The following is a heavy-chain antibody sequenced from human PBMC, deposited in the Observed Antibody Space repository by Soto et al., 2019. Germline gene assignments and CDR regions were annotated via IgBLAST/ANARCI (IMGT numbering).Heavy chain of an antibody. CDR1: GGSISSSSYY. CDR3: ARQRTSIFGVVIFWFDP. J-gene: IGHJ5*02. V-gene: IGHV4-39*01. Sequence: PLETLSLTCTVSGGSISSSSYYWGWIRQPPGKGLEWIGSIYYSGSTYYNPSLKSRVTISVDTSKNQFSLKLSSVTAADTAVYYCARQRTSIFGVVIFWFDPWGQGTLVTVSS. CDR2: IYYSGST. D-gene: IGHD3-3*01.